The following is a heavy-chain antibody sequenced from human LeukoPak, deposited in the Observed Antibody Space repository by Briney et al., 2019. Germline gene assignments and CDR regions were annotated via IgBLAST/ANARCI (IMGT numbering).Heavy chain of an antibody. CDR2: ISSSGSTI. D-gene: IGHD2-15*01. J-gene: IGHJ5*02. CDR3: ARDLEGAPTPFDP. CDR1: GFTSSSYG. V-gene: IGHV3-48*04. Sequence: PGGSLRLSCAASGFTSSSYGMHWVRQTPGKGLEWVSYISSSGSTIYYADSVKGRFTISRDNAKNSLYLQMNSLRAEDTAVYYCARDLEGAPTPFDPWGQGTLVTVSS.